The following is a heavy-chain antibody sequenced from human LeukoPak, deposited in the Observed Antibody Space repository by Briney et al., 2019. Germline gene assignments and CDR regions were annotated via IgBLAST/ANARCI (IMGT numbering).Heavy chain of an antibody. CDR3: PRVVAHDAFDI. CDR2: IRSKANSYAT. J-gene: IGHJ3*02. Sequence: GGSLRLSCAASGFTFSGSAMHWVRQASGKGLEWVGRIRSKANSYATAYAASVKGRFTISRDDSKNTAYLQMNSLKTEDTAVYYCPRVVAHDAFDIWGQGTMVTVSS. D-gene: IGHD2-15*01. CDR1: GFTFSGSA. V-gene: IGHV3-73*01.